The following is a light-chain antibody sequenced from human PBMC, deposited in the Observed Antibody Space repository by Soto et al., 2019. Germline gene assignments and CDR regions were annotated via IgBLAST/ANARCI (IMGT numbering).Light chain of an antibody. CDR3: QQYDNRPIT. CDR2: DAS. J-gene: IGKJ5*01. CDR1: QDISNY. V-gene: IGKV1-33*01. Sequence: DIQMTQSPSSLSASVGDRVTITCQASQDISNYLNWYQQKPGKAPKLLIYDASNLETGVPSRFSGSGSGTDFTFTISSMQPEDIAKYSCQQYDNRPITFGQGTRLEIK.